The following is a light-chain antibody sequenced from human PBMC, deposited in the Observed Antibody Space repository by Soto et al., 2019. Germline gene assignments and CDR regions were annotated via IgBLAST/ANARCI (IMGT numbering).Light chain of an antibody. V-gene: IGLV2-8*01. CDR1: SSDVGAYNY. CDR2: EVT. Sequence: QSALTQPPSASGSPGQSVTISCTGTSSDVGAYNYVSWYQHRPGKAPKLMIYEVTKRPSGVPDRFSGAKSGNTASLTVSGLQAEDEADYYCTSHAGTNNFPYVFATGTKLTVL. CDR3: TSHAGTNNFPYV. J-gene: IGLJ1*01.